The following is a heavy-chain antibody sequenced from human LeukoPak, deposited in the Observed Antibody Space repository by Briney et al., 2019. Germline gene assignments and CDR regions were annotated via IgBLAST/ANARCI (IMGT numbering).Heavy chain of an antibody. CDR1: GGSIISYY. D-gene: IGHD3-10*01. CDR3: ARGGTMVPIDY. V-gene: IGHV4-59*01. Sequence: PSETLSLTCTVSGGSIISYYWSWIRQPPGKGLEWIGYIYYSGSTNYNPSLKSRVTISVDTSKNQFSLKLSSVTAADTAVYYCARGGTMVPIDYWGQGTLVTVSS. CDR2: IYYSGST. J-gene: IGHJ4*02.